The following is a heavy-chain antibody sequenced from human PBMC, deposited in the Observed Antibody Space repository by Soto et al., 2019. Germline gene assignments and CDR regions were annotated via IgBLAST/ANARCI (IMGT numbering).Heavy chain of an antibody. D-gene: IGHD4-4*01. CDR2: IIPILGIA. CDR3: ARPTDSLNYSNGADYYDYYMDV. CDR1: GGTFSSYT. Sequence: QVQLVQSGAEVKKPGSSVKVSCKASGGTFSSYTISWVRQAPGQGLEWMGRIIPILGIANYAQKFHGRVTINAYKPTSTDYIELSSLSSEDTDVYYCARPTDSLNYSNGADYYDYYMDVWGKGTTVTVSS. J-gene: IGHJ6*03. V-gene: IGHV1-69*02.